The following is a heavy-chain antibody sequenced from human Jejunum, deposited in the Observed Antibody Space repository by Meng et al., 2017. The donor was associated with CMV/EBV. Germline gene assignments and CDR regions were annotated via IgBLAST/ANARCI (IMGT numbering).Heavy chain of an antibody. D-gene: IGHD6-13*01. Sequence: GVTLRSYAMHGGGKALGKGLEGVEAISFDGNNEPNADSVKGRLTISRDNSKNTPYLQVNSLRLEDTGVYYCARGTGSGSWLIDSWGQGTLVTVSS. J-gene: IGHJ4*02. V-gene: IGHV3-30*04. CDR3: ARGTGSGSWLIDS. CDR1: GVTLRSYA. CDR2: ISFDGNNE.